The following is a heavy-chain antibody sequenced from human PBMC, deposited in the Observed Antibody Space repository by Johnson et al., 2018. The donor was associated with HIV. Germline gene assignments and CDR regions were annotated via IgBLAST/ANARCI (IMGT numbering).Heavy chain of an antibody. D-gene: IGHD3-9*01. CDR1: GFTVSSNY. V-gene: IGHV3-53*01. CDR3: ARESDILTGYPNAFDI. J-gene: IGHJ3*02. Sequence: VQLVESGGGLIQPGGSLRLSCAASGFTVSSNYMSWVRQAPGKGLEWVSVIYSGGSTYYADSVKGLFTISRDNSKNTLYLQMNSLRAEDTAVYYCARESDILTGYPNAFDIWGQGTMVTVSS. CDR2: IYSGGST.